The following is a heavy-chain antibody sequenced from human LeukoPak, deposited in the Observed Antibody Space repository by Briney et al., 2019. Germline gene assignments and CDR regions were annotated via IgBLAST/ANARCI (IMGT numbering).Heavy chain of an antibody. J-gene: IGHJ4*02. D-gene: IGHD5-18*01. CDR1: GFTFSSYA. V-gene: IGHV3-23*01. CDR3: AKVGIQLYYFDY. CDR2: ISGSGGST. Sequence: GRSLRLSCAASGFTFSSYAMSWVRQAPGKGLEWVSAISGSGGSTYYADSVKGRFTISRDNSKNTLYLQMNGLRAEDTAVYYCAKVGIQLYYFDYWGQGTLVTVSS.